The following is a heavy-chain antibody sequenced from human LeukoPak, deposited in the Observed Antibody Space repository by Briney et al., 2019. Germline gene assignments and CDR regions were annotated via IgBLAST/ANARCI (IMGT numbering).Heavy chain of an antibody. CDR1: GFTLSTCS. D-gene: IGHD3-22*01. J-gene: IGHJ4*02. V-gene: IGHV3-11*01. CDR3: ARGRANYYDSSEYDY. Sequence: GGSLRLSCGASGFTLSTCSMGWVRQAPGKGLEWVSYISSSGSTIYYADSVKGRFTISRDNAKNSLYLQMNSLRAEDTAVYYCARGRANYYDSSEYDYWGQGTLVTVSS. CDR2: ISSSGSTI.